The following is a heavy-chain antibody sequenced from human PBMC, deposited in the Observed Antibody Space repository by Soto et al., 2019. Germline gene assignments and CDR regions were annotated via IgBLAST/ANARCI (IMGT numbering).Heavy chain of an antibody. D-gene: IGHD6-19*01. V-gene: IGHV4-34*01. CDR2: INHSGST. Sequence: SETLSLTCAVYGGSFSGYYWSWIRQPPGKGLEWIGEINHSGSTNYNPSLKSRVTISVDTSKNQFSLKLSSVTAADTAVYYCARDPQWLVTKYYFDYWGQGTLVTVS. J-gene: IGHJ4*02. CDR1: GGSFSGYY. CDR3: ARDPQWLVTKYYFDY.